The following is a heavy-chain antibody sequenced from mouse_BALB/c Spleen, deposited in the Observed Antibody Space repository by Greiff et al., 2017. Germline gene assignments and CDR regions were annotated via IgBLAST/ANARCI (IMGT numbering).Heavy chain of an antibody. CDR1: GYTFTDYY. D-gene: IGHD2-3*01. J-gene: IGHJ2*01. Sequence: QVQLQQSGAELARPGASVKLSCTASGYTFTDYYINWVKQRTGQGLEWIGEIYPGSGNTYYNEKFKGKATLTADKSSSTAYMQLSSLTSEDSAVYFCARGGGYFYFDYWGQGTTLTVSS. CDR3: ARGGGYFYFDY. CDR2: IYPGSGNT. V-gene: IGHV1-77*01.